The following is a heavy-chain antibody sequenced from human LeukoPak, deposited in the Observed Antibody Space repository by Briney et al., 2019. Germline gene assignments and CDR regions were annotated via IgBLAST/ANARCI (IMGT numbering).Heavy chain of an antibody. D-gene: IGHD3-22*01. CDR3: AKDISSGRHGLWGSSDY. Sequence: PGGSLRLSCAASGFTFDDYVMHWVRQAPGKGLEWVSLISGDGGSTYYADSVKGRFTISRDNSKNSLYLQMNSLRTEDTALYYCAKDISSGRHGLWGSSDYWGQGTLVTVSS. V-gene: IGHV3-43*02. CDR2: ISGDGGST. J-gene: IGHJ4*02. CDR1: GFTFDDYV.